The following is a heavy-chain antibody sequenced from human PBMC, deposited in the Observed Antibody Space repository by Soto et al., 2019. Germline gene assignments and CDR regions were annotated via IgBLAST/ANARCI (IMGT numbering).Heavy chain of an antibody. CDR2: IIPIFGTA. Sequence: GASVKVSCKASGGTFSSYAISWVRQAPGQGLEWMGGIIPIFGTANYAQKFQGRVTITADESTSTAYMELSSLRSEDTAVYYCARVGAFDLPDILAFDIWGQGTMVTVSS. J-gene: IGHJ3*02. V-gene: IGHV1-69*13. D-gene: IGHD3-9*01. CDR1: GGTFSSYA. CDR3: ARVGAFDLPDILAFDI.